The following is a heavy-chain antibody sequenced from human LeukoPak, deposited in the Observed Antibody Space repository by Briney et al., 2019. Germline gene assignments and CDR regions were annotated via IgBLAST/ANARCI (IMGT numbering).Heavy chain of an antibody. CDR2: IHYSGNT. V-gene: IGHV4-59*01. J-gene: IGHJ4*02. CDR1: GGSISGYY. D-gene: IGHD2-8*01. CDR3: TKIANGGLSDY. Sequence: PSETLSLTCTVSGGSISGYYWAWIRQPPGKVLEWIGYIHYSGNTNYNPSLKSRVTMSVDTSKNQFSLELTSVTAADTAVYFCTKIANGGLSDYWGQGILVTVSS.